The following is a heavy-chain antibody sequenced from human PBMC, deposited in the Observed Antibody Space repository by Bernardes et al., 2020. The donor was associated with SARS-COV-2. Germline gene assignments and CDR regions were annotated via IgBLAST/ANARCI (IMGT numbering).Heavy chain of an antibody. J-gene: IGHJ4*02. CDR2: ISYDGSDK. V-gene: IGHV3-30-3*01. CDR3: ASLMGATGFDY. D-gene: IGHD1-26*01. Sequence: GGSLRLSCAASGFTFSSCAMHWVRQAPGKGLEWVAVISYDGSDKYYADSVKGRFTISRDNSKNTLYLQMNSLRAEDTAVYYCASLMGATGFDYWGQGTLVTVSS. CDR1: GFTFSSCA.